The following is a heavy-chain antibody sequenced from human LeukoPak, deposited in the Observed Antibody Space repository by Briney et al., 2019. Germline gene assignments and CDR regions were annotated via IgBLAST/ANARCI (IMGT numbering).Heavy chain of an antibody. D-gene: IGHD2-2*01. Sequence: ASVKVSCKVSGDTLTELSMHWVRQAPGKGLEWMGGFDPEDGETIYAQKFQGRVTMTEDTSTDTAYMELSSLRSEDTAVYYCATGTVQDIVVVPAAMADAFDIWGQGTMVTVSS. CDR3: ATGTVQDIVVVPAAMADAFDI. CDR1: GDTLTELS. J-gene: IGHJ3*02. V-gene: IGHV1-24*01. CDR2: FDPEDGET.